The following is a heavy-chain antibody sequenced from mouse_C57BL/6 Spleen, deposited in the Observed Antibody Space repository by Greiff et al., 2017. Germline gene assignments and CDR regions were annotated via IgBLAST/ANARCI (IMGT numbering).Heavy chain of an antibody. V-gene: IGHV1-22*01. CDR3: AGGGGLRDRYYYAMDY. Sequence: VQLKESGPELVKPGASVKMSCKASGYTFTDYNMHWVKQSHGKSLEWIGYINPNNGGTSYNQKFKGQATLTVNKSSSTAYMELRSLTSEDSAVYYVAGGGGLRDRYYYAMDYWGQGTSVTVSS. CDR1: GYTFTDYN. D-gene: IGHD2-4*01. CDR2: INPNNGGT. J-gene: IGHJ4*01.